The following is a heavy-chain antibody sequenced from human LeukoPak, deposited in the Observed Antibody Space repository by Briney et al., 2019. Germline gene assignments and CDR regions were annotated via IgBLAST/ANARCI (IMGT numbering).Heavy chain of an antibody. V-gene: IGHV4-39*07. CDR3: ARARGSGSYKVFDP. Sequence: SETLSLTCTVSGGSISSSSYYWGWICQPPGKGLEWIGSIYYSGSTYCNPSLKSRVTISVDTSKNQFSLKLSSVTAADTAVYYCARARGSGSYKVFDPWGQGTLVTVSS. D-gene: IGHD1-26*01. CDR1: GGSISSSSYY. CDR2: IYYSGST. J-gene: IGHJ5*02.